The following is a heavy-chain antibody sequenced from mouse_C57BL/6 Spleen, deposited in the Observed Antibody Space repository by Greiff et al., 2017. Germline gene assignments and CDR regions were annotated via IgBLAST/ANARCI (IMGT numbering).Heavy chain of an antibody. V-gene: IGHV5-17*01. Sequence: EVQVVESGGGLVKPGGSLKLSCAASGFTFSDYGMNWVRQAPEKGLEWVAYISSGSSTIYYADTVKGGFTISRYNAKNTLILQMTSLRSEDTAMYCCAREYFDVWGTGTTVTVSS. J-gene: IGHJ1*03. CDR2: ISSGSSTI. CDR3: AREYFDV. CDR1: GFTFSDYG.